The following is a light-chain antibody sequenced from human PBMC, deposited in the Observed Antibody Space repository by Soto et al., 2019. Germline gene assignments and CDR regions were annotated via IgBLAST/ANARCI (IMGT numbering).Light chain of an antibody. V-gene: IGLV2-14*03. CDR1: SSDIGGYSY. J-gene: IGLJ7*01. Sequence: QSALTQPASESASPGQSITISCTGTSSDIGGYSYVSWYQQHPGKAPKLIIYAVNDRPSGVSNRFSGSKSGNTASLTISGLQAEDEADYYCSSYSSSSTLVFGSGTQLTVL. CDR3: SSYSSSSTLV. CDR2: AVN.